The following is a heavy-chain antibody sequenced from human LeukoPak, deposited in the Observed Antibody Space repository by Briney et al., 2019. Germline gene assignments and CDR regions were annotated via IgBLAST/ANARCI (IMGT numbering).Heavy chain of an antibody. CDR2: INPNSGGT. V-gene: IGHV1-2*02. J-gene: IGHJ4*02. CDR3: ARDTGPSPNPFDY. D-gene: IGHD1-14*01. CDR1: GYTFTGYY. Sequence: VASVKVSCKASGYTFTGYYMHWVRQAPGQGLEWMGWINPNSGGTNYAQKFQGRVTMTRDTSISTAYMELNRLRSDDTAVYYCARDTGPSPNPFDYWGQGTLVTVSS.